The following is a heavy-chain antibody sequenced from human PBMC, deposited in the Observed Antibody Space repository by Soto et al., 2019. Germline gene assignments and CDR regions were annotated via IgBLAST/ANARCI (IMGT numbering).Heavy chain of an antibody. V-gene: IGHV3-74*01. CDR2: INGDGSGI. D-gene: IGHD6-19*01. CDR1: GFTFSSYW. J-gene: IGHJ4*02. Sequence: EVQLVESGGGLVQPGGSLRLSCAASGFTFSSYWMHWVRQAPGKGLVWVSRINGDGSGISYADSVKGRFTISRDNAKNTLYLQMNSLRVEDTAVYYCARETGYSSGWRQDYWGQGTLVAVSS. CDR3: ARETGYSSGWRQDY.